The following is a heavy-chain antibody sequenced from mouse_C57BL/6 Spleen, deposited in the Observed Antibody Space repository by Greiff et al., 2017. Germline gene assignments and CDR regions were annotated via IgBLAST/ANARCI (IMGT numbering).Heavy chain of an antibody. CDR1: GFTFSDYY. D-gene: IGHD2-4*01. CDR2: INYDGSST. V-gene: IGHV5-16*01. CDR3: ARDNYDYDGGIDY. J-gene: IGHJ2*01. Sequence: EVKLVESEGGLVQPGSSMKLSCTASGFTFSDYYMAWVRQVPEKGLEWVANINYDGSSTYYLDSLKSRFIISRDNAKNILYLQMSSLKSEDTATYYCARDNYDYDGGIDYWGQGTTLTVSS.